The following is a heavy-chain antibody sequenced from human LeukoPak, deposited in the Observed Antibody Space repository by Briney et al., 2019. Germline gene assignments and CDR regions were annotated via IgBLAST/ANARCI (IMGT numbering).Heavy chain of an antibody. CDR2: ITGGSGAT. Sequence: GRSLRLSCAASGFTLSGYAMSWVRQAPGKGLEWVSTITGGSGATYYADSVKGRFPISRDNSKNTLYLQMNSLRAEDTAVYYCAKDLLRSGYIPSIDYWGQGTLVTVSS. D-gene: IGHD3-22*01. V-gene: IGHV3-23*01. CDR3: AKDLLRSGYIPSIDY. CDR1: GFTLSGYA. J-gene: IGHJ4*02.